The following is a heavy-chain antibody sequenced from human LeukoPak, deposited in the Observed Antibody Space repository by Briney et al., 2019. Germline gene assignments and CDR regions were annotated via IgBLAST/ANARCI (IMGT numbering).Heavy chain of an antibody. D-gene: IGHD2-2*01. CDR2: VDPSDSNT. CDR3: ARQGRAYCSGTTCYASFWY. Sequence: GESLRISCKGSGYSFTNNWISWVRQMPRKGLEWMGRVDPSDSNTHYSPSFQGLVTISADKSISTAYLQWTSLKASDTAMYYCARQGRAYCSGTTCYASFWYWGQGTPVTVSS. V-gene: IGHV5-10-1*01. J-gene: IGHJ4*02. CDR1: GYSFTNNW.